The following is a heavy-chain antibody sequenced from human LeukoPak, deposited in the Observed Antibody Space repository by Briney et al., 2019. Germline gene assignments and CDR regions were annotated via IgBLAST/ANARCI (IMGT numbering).Heavy chain of an antibody. CDR1: GFTVSSNS. CDR3: ASGYCSSTSCLSDAFDI. CDR2: IYSDNT. Sequence: GGSLRLSCTVSGFTVSSNSMSWVRQAPGKGLEWVSFIYSDNTHYSDSVKGRFTISRDNSKNTLYLQMNSLRAEDTAVYYCASGYCSSTSCLSDAFDIWGQGTMVTVSS. J-gene: IGHJ3*02. V-gene: IGHV3-53*01. D-gene: IGHD2-2*01.